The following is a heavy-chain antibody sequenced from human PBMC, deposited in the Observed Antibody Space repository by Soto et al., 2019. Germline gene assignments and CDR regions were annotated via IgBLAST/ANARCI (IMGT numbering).Heavy chain of an antibody. J-gene: IGHJ4*02. V-gene: IGHV1-3*01. CDR3: ARDHDLLRSYDFWSGYFRGPYYFDY. Sequence: ASVKVSCKASGYTFTRYSMHWVRQAPGQRLEWMGWINAGNGNTKYSQKFQGRVTITRDTSASTAYMELSSLRSEDTAVYYCARDHDLLRSYDFWSGYFRGPYYFDYWGQGTLVTVSS. CDR1: GYTFTRYS. CDR2: INAGNGNT. D-gene: IGHD3-3*01.